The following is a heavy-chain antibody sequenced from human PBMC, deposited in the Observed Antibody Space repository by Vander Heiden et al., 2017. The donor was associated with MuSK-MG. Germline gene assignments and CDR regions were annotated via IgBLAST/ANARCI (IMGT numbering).Heavy chain of an antibody. CDR3: ARARFDYYDSSGYYYSGPAYYYYYGMDV. D-gene: IGHD3-22*01. V-gene: IGHV4-61*01. Sequence: GLVKPSETLSLTCTVSGGSVSSGSYYWSWIRQPPGKGLEWIGYIYYSGSTNYNPSLKSRVTISVDTSKNQFSLKLSSVTAADTAVYYCARARFDYYDSSGYYYSGPAYYYYYGMDVWGQGTTVTVSS. CDR2: IYYSGST. J-gene: IGHJ6*02. CDR1: GGSVSSGSYY.